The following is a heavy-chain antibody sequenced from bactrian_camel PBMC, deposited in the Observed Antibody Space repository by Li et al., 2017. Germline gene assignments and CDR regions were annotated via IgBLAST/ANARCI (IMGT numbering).Heavy chain of an antibody. V-gene: IGHV3S68*01. CDR2: IRSSDGST. Sequence: HVQLVESGGDSVESGGSLRLSCSASGSPYDTPIMGWFRQAPGQERELVISIRSSDGSTTYGDAVKGRFTISQDQTKDKKMLYLQMNSPKTEDTAVYSCAAGRHVCYAGSVVREYWYTSWGQGTQVTVS. CDR3: AAGRHVCYAGSVVREYWYTS. CDR1: GSPYDTPI. J-gene: IGHJ4*01. D-gene: IGHD3*01.